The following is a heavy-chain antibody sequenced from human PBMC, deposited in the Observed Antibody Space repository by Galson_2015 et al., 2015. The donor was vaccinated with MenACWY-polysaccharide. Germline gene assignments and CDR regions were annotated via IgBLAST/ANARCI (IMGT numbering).Heavy chain of an antibody. CDR2: IKQDGSEK. Sequence: SLRLSCAASGFTFSSYWMNWVRQAPGKGLEWVANIKQDGSEKYYVDSVKGRFTISRDDAKNSMYLQMSSLRAEDTAVYFCARGRVPGSLYYGMDVWGQGTTVTVSS. J-gene: IGHJ6*02. CDR3: ARGRVPGSLYYGMDV. V-gene: IGHV3-7*01. CDR1: GFTFSSYW. D-gene: IGHD2-15*01.